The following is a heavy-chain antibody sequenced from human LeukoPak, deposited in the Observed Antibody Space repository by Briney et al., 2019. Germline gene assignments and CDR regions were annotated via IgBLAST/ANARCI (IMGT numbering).Heavy chain of an antibody. CDR1: GFTFSSYS. Sequence: GESVRLSCAASGFTFSSYSSNWVRQAPGKGLKWVSSIRGESDYRSCADSVKGRFTISRDNAKNSLCLQMNSLRAEDTAVYYCARDLARAGTADPFVKWGQGTRV. V-gene: IGHV3-21*01. CDR3: ARDLARAGTADPFVK. D-gene: IGHD1-7*01. J-gene: IGHJ4*02. CDR2: IRGESDYR.